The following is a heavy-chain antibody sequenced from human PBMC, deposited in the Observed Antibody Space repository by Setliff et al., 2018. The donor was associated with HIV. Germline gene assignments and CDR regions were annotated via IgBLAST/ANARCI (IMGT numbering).Heavy chain of an antibody. V-gene: IGHV4-39*07. CDR2: IYYSGNT. CDR3: ARDMPDTSFWGFVFRHDAFDI. Sequence: SETLSLTCAVSGASSSTRGYYWGWIRQPPGKGPEWIGSIYYSGNTYYNPSLKSRVTISLDTSKNQFSLRLSSVTAADTAVYYCARDMPDTSFWGFVFRHDAFDIWGRGTMVTVSS. CDR1: GASSSTRGYY. D-gene: IGHD2-21*01. J-gene: IGHJ3*02.